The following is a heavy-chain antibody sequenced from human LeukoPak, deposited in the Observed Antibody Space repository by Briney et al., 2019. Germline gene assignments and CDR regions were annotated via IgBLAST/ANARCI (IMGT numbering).Heavy chain of an antibody. CDR2: INYSGTT. CDR1: GGSLSSYY. J-gene: IGHJ4*02. V-gene: IGHV4-59*01. Sequence: PSETLSLTCTVSGGSLSSYYWTWIRQPPGKGLEWIGYINYSGTTKYNPSLKSRVTISADTSKNQFSLKLGSVTAADTAVYYCARDPSSSGWPYYFDYWGQGTLVTVSS. D-gene: IGHD6-19*01. CDR3: ARDPSSSGWPYYFDY.